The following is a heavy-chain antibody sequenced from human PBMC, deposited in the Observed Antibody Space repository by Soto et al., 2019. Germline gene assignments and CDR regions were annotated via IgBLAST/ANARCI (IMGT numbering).Heavy chain of an antibody. CDR1: GGSISSDY. CDR3: AAAYYMYGSGWAEGV. D-gene: IGHD6-19*01. V-gene: IGHV4-59*01. J-gene: IGHJ6*02. CDR2: IHYSGST. Sequence: SETLSLTCTVSGGSISSDYWSWIRQPPGKGLEWIAYIHYSGSTNYNPSLNSRVTVSVDTSKNQFFLRLNSVTAADTAVYYCAAAYYMYGSGWAEGVWGQGTTVTVSS.